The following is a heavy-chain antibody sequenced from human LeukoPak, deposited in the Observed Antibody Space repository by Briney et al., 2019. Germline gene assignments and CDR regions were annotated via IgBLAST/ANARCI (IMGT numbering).Heavy chain of an antibody. CDR1: GGSISSYY. V-gene: IGHV4-59*01. J-gene: IGHJ4*02. CDR3: ARRSYSSGFYYFDN. CDR2: IYYRGST. Sequence: PSETLSLTCTVSGGSISSYYWSWIRQSPGKGLEWIGYIYYRGSTNYNPSLKSRVTISIDTSKNQFSLNLSSVTAADTAVYYCARRSYSSGFYYFDNWGQGTLVTVSS. D-gene: IGHD3-22*01.